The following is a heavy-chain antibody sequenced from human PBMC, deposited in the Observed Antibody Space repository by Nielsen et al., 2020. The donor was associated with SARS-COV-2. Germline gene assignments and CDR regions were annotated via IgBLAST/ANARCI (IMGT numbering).Heavy chain of an antibody. V-gene: IGHV1-69*13. CDR1: GGTFSSYA. J-gene: IGHJ3*01. CDR2: IIPIFGTA. CDR3: ASDRDYIVVNDSFDV. D-gene: IGHD1-26*01. Sequence: SVNVSCKASGGTFSSYAISWVRQAHGQGLEWMGGIIPIFGTANYAQKFQGRVTITADESTSTAYMELSSLRSEDTAVYYCASDRDYIVVNDSFDVWGQGTMVTVSS.